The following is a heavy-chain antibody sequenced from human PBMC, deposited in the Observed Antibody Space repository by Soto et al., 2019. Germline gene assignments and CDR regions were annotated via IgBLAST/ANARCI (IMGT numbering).Heavy chain of an antibody. J-gene: IGHJ3*02. CDR2: ISGSGGST. Sequence: EVQLLESGGGLVQPGGSLRLSCAASGFTFSSYAMSWVRQAPGKGLEWVSAISGSGGSTYYADSVKGRFTISRDNSKNTQYLQMNSMRAKDTALYYCAKDRLSSGIADAFDIWGQGTMVTVSS. D-gene: IGHD6-13*01. CDR3: AKDRLSSGIADAFDI. CDR1: GFTFSSYA. V-gene: IGHV3-23*01.